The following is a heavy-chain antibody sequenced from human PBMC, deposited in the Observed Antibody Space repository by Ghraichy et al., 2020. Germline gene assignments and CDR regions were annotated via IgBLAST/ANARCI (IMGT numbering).Heavy chain of an antibody. Sequence: SETLSLTFAVYGGSFSGYYWSWIRQPPGKGLEWIGEINHSGSTNYNPSLKSRVTISVDTSKNQFSLKLSSVTAADTAVYYCARSTYGFDYWGQGTLVTVSS. V-gene: IGHV4-34*01. CDR1: GGSFSGYY. J-gene: IGHJ4*02. D-gene: IGHD3-10*01. CDR2: INHSGST. CDR3: ARSTYGFDY.